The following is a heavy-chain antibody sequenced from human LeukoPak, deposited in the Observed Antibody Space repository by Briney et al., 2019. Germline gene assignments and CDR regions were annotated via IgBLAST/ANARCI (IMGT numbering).Heavy chain of an antibody. D-gene: IGHD5-18*01. Sequence: GWSLRLSRAASGFTFSSYGMHWVRQAPGKGLEWVAVISYDGSDKYYAESVKGRFTISRDNAKKTLYLQMSSLRGEDTAVYYCAKGVQLWYHYYGMDVWGQGTTVIVSS. J-gene: IGHJ6*02. CDR3: AKGVQLWYHYYGMDV. V-gene: IGHV3-30*18. CDR2: ISYDGSDK. CDR1: GFTFSSYG.